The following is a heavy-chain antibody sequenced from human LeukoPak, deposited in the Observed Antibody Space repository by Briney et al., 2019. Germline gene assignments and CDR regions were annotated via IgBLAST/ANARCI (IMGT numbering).Heavy chain of an antibody. V-gene: IGHV3-30-3*01. CDR2: ISYDGSNK. Sequence: PGGSLRLSCAASGFTFSSYAMHWVRQAPGKGLEWVAVISYDGSNKYYADSVKGRFTISRDNSKNTLYLQMNSLRAEDTAVYYCASWELTLVAEDYWGQGTLVTVSS. D-gene: IGHD1-26*01. J-gene: IGHJ4*02. CDR1: GFTFSSYA. CDR3: ASWELTLVAEDY.